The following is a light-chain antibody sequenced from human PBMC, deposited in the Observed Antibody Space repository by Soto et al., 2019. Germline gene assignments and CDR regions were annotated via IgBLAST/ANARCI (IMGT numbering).Light chain of an antibody. CDR2: GAS. CDR3: QQYGSSPPWT. V-gene: IGKV3-20*01. J-gene: IGKJ1*01. CDR1: QSISSSY. Sequence: EVVLTQSPGTLSLSPGERATLSCRASQSISSSYLAWYRQRPGQAPRLLIYGASSRATGIPDRFSGSGSGTDFPLTISRLEPEDFAVYYCQQYGSSPPWTFGQGTKVDIK.